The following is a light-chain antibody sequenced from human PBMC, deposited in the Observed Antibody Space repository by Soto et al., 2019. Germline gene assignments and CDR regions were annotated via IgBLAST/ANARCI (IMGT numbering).Light chain of an antibody. CDR2: GAS. Sequence: DIQLTKSPSSLSASVGDRVTITCGASQSIGTYLNWYNQKPGKAPQLLIYGASTLQSGVPSSLSGSASGTHFPLTINRLPPEDSGTFSCQQSYSTPTFGHGTKV. CDR1: QSIGTY. V-gene: IGKV1-39*01. J-gene: IGKJ1*01. CDR3: QQSYSTPT.